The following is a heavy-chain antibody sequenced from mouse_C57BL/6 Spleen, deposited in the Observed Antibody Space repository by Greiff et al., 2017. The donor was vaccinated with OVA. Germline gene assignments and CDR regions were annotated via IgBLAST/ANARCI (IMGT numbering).Heavy chain of an antibody. CDR3: TRRGPYYGSLDY. Sequence: LVESGAELVRPGASVTLSCKASGYTFTDYEMHWVKQTPVHGLEWIGAIDPETGGTAYNQKFKGKAILTADKSSSTAYMELRSLTSEDSAVYYCTRRGPYYGSLDYWGQGTSVTVSS. D-gene: IGHD2-9*01. CDR2: IDPETGGT. J-gene: IGHJ4*01. V-gene: IGHV1-15*01. CDR1: GYTFTDYE.